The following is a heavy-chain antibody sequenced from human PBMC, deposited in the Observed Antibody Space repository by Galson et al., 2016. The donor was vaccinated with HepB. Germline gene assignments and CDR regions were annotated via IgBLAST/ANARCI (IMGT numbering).Heavy chain of an antibody. CDR2: ISSDGSNQ. CDR3: AREWQWLDGIDY. D-gene: IGHD6-19*01. J-gene: IGHJ4*02. V-gene: IGHV3-30-3*01. Sequence: SLRLSCAASGFTFSTSAVHWVRQAPGKGLEWVAVISSDGSNQFYADSVTGRFTISRDNSKNTVYLQMNSLRAEGTAVYYCAREWQWLDGIDYWGQGTLVTVSS. CDR1: GFTFSTSA.